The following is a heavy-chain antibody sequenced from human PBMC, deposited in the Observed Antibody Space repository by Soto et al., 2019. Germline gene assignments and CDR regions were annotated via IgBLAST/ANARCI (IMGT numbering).Heavy chain of an antibody. V-gene: IGHV3-30*14. J-gene: IGHJ1*01. CDR3: AREDESSGHAGTFKH. CDR2: ISVDGGST. D-gene: IGHD3-22*01. Sequence: QVQLVESGGGVVQPGRSLRLSCIASGFTFSTYVMHWVRQAPGEGLEWVAGISVDGGSTHYTDSVKGRFTISRDNAKNTVYLQMDSLTVEKTTVYYCAREDESSGHAGTFKHWGQGTLVTVSS. CDR1: GFTFSTYV.